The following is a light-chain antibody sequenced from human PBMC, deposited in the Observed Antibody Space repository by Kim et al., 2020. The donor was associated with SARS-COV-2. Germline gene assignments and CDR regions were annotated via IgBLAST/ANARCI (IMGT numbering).Light chain of an antibody. CDR1: SSDVGCYKF. CDR3: CSYAGNYIWV. V-gene: IGLV2-11*01. J-gene: IGLJ2*01. CDR2: DVS. Sequence: GQSVTISCSGTSSDVGCYKFVSWYQQHPGKVPKVIIYDVSKRPSGVPDRFSGSKSGNTASLTISGLQAEDEADYYCCSYAGNYIWVFGGGTQLTVL.